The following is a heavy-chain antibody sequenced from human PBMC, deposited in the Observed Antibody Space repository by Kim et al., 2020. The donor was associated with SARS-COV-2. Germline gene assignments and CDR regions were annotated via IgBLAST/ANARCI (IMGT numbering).Heavy chain of an antibody. CDR3: AKDSGRITMIVVVITGIDY. CDR1: GFTFSSYG. CDR2: ISYDGSNK. Sequence: GGSLRLSCAASGFTFSSYGMHWVRQAPGKGLEWVAVISYDGSNKYYADSVKGRFTISRDNSKNTLYLQMNSLRAEDTAVYYCAKDSGRITMIVVVITGIDYGGQGTLVTVSS. D-gene: IGHD3-22*01. J-gene: IGHJ4*02. V-gene: IGHV3-30*18.